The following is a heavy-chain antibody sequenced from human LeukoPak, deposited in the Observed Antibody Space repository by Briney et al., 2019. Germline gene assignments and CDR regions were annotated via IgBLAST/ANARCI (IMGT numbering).Heavy chain of an antibody. J-gene: IGHJ4*02. D-gene: IGHD3-22*01. CDR1: GGTFSSYA. Sequence: SVKVSCKASGGTFSSYAISWVRQAPGQGLEWMGGFIPIFGTANYAQKFQGRVTITTDESTSTAHMELSSLRSEDTAVYYCARANLRGYFDSSGFSPYWGQGTLVTVSS. CDR3: ARANLRGYFDSSGFSPY. CDR2: FIPIFGTA. V-gene: IGHV1-69*05.